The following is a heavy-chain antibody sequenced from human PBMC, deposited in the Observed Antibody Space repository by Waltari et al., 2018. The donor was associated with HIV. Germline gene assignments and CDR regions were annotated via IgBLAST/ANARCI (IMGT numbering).Heavy chain of an antibody. V-gene: IGHV4-34*01. J-gene: IGHJ6*02. CDR3: ARGEGIVLGDTSVLRIQETSSYYFGLDL. D-gene: IGHD3-16*01. Sequence: QVRLEQGGAGRLRPAETLSLTCAACGGGVTSYYWTWTRNSRDKGLEWVGESTHSRDVRYDPSLKGRVTISVVPSKNQVSLTLKSLRAADTAIYFCARGEGIVLGDTSVLRIQETSSYYFGLDLWGQGT. CDR1: GGGVTSYY. CDR2: STHSRDV.